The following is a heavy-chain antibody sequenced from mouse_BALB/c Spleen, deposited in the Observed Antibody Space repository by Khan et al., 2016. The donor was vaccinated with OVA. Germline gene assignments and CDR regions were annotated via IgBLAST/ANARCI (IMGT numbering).Heavy chain of an antibody. J-gene: IGHJ1*01. Sequence: VQLKESGPGLVAPSQSLSITCTVSGFSLSRYSVHWVRQPPGKGLEWLGMMWSGGSTDSNSALKSRLSVSKDNSKSQVFLKMNSLHTDDTAMYYCARNRDGGSYWYFDVWGAGTTVTVSS. CDR1: GFSLSRYS. CDR3: ARNRDGGSYWYFDV. D-gene: IGHD3-3*01. CDR2: MWSGGST. V-gene: IGHV2-6-4*01.